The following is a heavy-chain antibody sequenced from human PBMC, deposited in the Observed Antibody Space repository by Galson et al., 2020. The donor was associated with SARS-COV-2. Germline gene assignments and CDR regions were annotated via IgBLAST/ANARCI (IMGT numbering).Heavy chain of an antibody. CDR1: GGSASGDTYY. V-gene: IGHV4-61*01. Sequence: ASETLSLTCSVSGGSASGDTYYWSWIRQSPGKGLAWIAYVHDSGSTLYNPSLRSRVVISLDPSTNQFSLRLTSVTSADTAVYFCARGNQYTSGWPFFDYWGQGTLVTVSS. J-gene: IGHJ4*02. CDR3: ARGNQYTSGWPFFDY. D-gene: IGHD6-19*01. CDR2: VHDSGST.